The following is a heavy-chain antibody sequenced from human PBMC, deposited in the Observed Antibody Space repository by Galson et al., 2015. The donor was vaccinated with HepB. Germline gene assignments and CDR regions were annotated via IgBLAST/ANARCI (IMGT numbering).Heavy chain of an antibody. CDR1: GYSLTESS. J-gene: IGHJ3*02. CDR3: AMDSFTSYYGSGTPRGAFDI. D-gene: IGHD3-10*01. CDR2: FDPEDGEI. V-gene: IGHV1-24*01. Sequence: SVKVSCKVSGYSLTESSMYWVRQAPGKGLEWMGDFDPEDGEIVYAQKFQGRVSMTEGTSAETAYMELSSLRSEDTAVYYCAMDSFTSYYGSGTPRGAFDIWGQGTMVTVSS.